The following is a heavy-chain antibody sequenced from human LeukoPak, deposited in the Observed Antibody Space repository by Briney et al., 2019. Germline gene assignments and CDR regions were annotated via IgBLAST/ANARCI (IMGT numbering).Heavy chain of an antibody. CDR3: ARVGEKYSYGNFDY. CDR2: IYKSGST. D-gene: IGHD5-18*01. Sequence: PSQTLSLTCTVSGGSISSGSGSYYWSWIRQPPGKGLEWIGHIYKSGSTYYNPSLKSRVTISVDTSKNQFSLKLSSVTAADTAVYYCARVGEKYSYGNFDYWGQGTLVTVSS. V-gene: IGHV4-30-4*01. CDR1: GGSISSGSGSYY. J-gene: IGHJ4*02.